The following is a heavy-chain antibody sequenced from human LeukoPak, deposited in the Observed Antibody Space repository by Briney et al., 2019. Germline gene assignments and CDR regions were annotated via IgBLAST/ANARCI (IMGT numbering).Heavy chain of an antibody. J-gene: IGHJ4*02. D-gene: IGHD3-10*01. V-gene: IGHV3-64*02. CDR2: ISREGGTT. CDR1: GFTFSRFP. CDR3: ARGNYHGSGSGDY. Sequence: GGSLRLSCAPSGFTFSRFPMHWVRQAPGKGLEYVSAISREGGTTYYADSVKGRFTISRDNSKNTLYLQMNSLRADDTAVYYCARGNYHGSGSGDYWGQGTLVTVSS.